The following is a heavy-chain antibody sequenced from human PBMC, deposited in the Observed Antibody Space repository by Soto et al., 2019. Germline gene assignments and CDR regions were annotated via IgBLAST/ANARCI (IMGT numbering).Heavy chain of an antibody. CDR1: GFTFDDYG. Sequence: EVQLVESGGGVVRPGGSLRLSCAASGFTFDDYGMSWVRQAPGKGLEWVSGINWNGGSTGYADSVKGRFTISRDNAKSSLYLQMNSLRAEDTALYYCARGTITGTMKSHAGHAFDIWGQGTMVTVSS. J-gene: IGHJ3*02. V-gene: IGHV3-20*04. CDR2: INWNGGST. CDR3: ARGTITGTMKSHAGHAFDI. D-gene: IGHD1-20*01.